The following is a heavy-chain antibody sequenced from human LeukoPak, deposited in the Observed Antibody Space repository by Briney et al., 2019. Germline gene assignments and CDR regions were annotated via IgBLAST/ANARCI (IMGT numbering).Heavy chain of an antibody. J-gene: IGHJ4*02. Sequence: GGSLRLSCAASGFTFSNYWMHWVRQAPGKGLVWVSRINYDGSSTNYVDSVKGRFTISQDNAKNTLYLQMNSLRAEDTAVYYCTRDGGNYYDDYWGQGTLVTVSS. CDR3: TRDGGNYYDDY. D-gene: IGHD3-22*01. CDR2: INYDGSST. V-gene: IGHV3-74*01. CDR1: GFTFSNYW.